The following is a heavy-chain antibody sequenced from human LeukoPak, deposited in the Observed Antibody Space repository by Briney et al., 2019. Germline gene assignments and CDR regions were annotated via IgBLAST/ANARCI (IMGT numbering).Heavy chain of an antibody. J-gene: IGHJ4*02. D-gene: IGHD6-13*01. V-gene: IGHV4-39*07. CDR3: ARDNAQQLVPTFDY. CDR1: GGSITSSGYQ. CDR2: IYYSGTT. Sequence: SETLSLTCTVSGGSITSSGYQWGWIRQPPGKGLEWIGSIYYSGTTDDNPSLKSRVTISMDMSKNQFSLKLSSVTAADTAVYYCARDNAQQLVPTFDYWGQGTLVTVSS.